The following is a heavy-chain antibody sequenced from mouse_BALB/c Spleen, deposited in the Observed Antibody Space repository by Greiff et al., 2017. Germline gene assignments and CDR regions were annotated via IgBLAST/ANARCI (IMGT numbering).Heavy chain of an antibody. Sequence: DLVKPGASVKLSCTASGYTFTSYWINWIKQRPGQGLEWIGRIAPGSGSTYYNEMFKGKATLTVDTSSSTAYIQLSSLSSEDSAVYFCARQLGLRWAMDYWGQGTSVTVSS. V-gene: IGHV1S41*01. D-gene: IGHD3-1*01. J-gene: IGHJ4*01. CDR1: GYTFTSYW. CDR2: IAPGSGST. CDR3: ARQLGLRWAMDY.